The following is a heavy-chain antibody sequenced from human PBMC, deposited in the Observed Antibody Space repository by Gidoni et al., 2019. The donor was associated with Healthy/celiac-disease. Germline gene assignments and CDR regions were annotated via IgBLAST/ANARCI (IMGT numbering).Heavy chain of an antibody. CDR2: ISSSSSYT. Sequence: QVQLVESGGGLVKPGGSLILSCPASGFTFSDYYMSWIRQAPGKGLEWVSYISSSSSYTNYEDSVKGRFTITRDKAKNSLYLQMNSLRAEDTAVYYCARYNYYSGSYLDYWGQGTLVTVSS. J-gene: IGHJ4*02. V-gene: IGHV3-11*06. D-gene: IGHD1-26*01. CDR1: GFTFSDYY. CDR3: ARYNYYSGSYLDY.